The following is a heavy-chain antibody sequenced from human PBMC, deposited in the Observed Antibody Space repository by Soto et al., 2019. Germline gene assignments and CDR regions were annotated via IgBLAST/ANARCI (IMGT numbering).Heavy chain of an antibody. Sequence: GGSLRLSCAASGFTFSSYGMHWVRQAPGKGLEWVAVISYDGSNKYYADSVKGRFTISRDNSKNTLYLQMNSLRAEDTAVYYCAKDDGAGYCSGGSCYYFDYWGQGTLVTVSS. CDR1: GFTFSSYG. CDR3: AKDDGAGYCSGGSCYYFDY. J-gene: IGHJ4*02. CDR2: ISYDGSNK. D-gene: IGHD2-15*01. V-gene: IGHV3-30*18.